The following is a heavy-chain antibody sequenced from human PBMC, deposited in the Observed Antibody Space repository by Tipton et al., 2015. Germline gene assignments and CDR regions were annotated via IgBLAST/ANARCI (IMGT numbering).Heavy chain of an antibody. CDR3: ARSPESIVGAWFDL. D-gene: IGHD1-26*01. CDR2: ISAYNGNT. CDR1: GYTFTNYD. Sequence: QLVQSGGEVKRPGASVNVSCKASGYTFTNYDINWVRQAPGQGLEWMGRISAYNGNTTYSQKFQGRVTMTTDTSTRTAYMEVISLRSDDTAVYYCARSPESIVGAWFDLWGRGTLVTVSS. V-gene: IGHV1-18*01. J-gene: IGHJ2*01.